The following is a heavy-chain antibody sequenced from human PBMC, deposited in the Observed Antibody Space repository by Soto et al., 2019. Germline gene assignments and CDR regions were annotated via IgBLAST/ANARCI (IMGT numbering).Heavy chain of an antibody. J-gene: IGHJ5*02. CDR3: AHSLYDYVWGTNWFDP. Sequence: QITLKESGPPLVKPTQTLTLTCTFSGFSLSTSGVGVGWIRQPPGKALEWLALIYWDDDKRYSPSLKSRLTITKDTCKNQVVLTMTNMDPVDTATYYCAHSLYDYVWGTNWFDPWGQGTLVTVSS. CDR1: GFSLSTSGVG. V-gene: IGHV2-5*02. D-gene: IGHD3-16*01. CDR2: IYWDDDK.